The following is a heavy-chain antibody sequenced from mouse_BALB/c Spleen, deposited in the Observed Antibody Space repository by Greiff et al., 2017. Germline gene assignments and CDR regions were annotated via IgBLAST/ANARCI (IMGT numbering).Heavy chain of an antibody. Sequence: VQLQQSGAELVRPGSSVKISCKASGYAFSSYWMNWVKQRPGQGLEWIGQIYPGDGDTNYNGKFKGKATLTADKSSSTAYMQLSSLTSEDSAVYFCARSDYGYAFDYWGQGTTLTVSS. CDR2: IYPGDGDT. V-gene: IGHV1-80*01. CDR3: ARSDYGYAFDY. J-gene: IGHJ2*01. D-gene: IGHD1-2*01. CDR1: GYAFSSYW.